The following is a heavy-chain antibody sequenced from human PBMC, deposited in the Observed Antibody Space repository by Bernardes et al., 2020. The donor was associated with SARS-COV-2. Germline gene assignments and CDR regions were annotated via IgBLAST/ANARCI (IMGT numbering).Heavy chain of an antibody. J-gene: IGHJ5*02. D-gene: IGHD3-10*01. CDR1: NDSIPNYY. CDR3: ARVFLRGVNPWFDT. CDR2: MYHTGST. Sequence: SETLSPTCTVSNDSIPNYYWSWIRQPPGKGLEWIAYMYHTGSTHYNPSLKSRVTTSVETSKKQFSLKMSSVTAADTAVYYCARVFLRGVNPWFDTWGPGILVTVSS. V-gene: IGHV4-59*01.